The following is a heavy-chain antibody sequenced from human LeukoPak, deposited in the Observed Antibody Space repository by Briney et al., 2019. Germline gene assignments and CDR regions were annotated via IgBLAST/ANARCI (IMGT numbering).Heavy chain of an antibody. V-gene: IGHV1-46*01. CDR3: ARDFPSVFKWDDDILTGYTSRDAFDI. J-gene: IGHJ3*02. Sequence: VASVKVSCKASGYTFTGYYMHWVRQAPGQGLEWMGIINPSGGSTSYAQKFQGRVTMTGDTSTSTVYMELSSLRSEDTAVYYCARDFPSVFKWDDDILTGYTSRDAFDIWGQGTMVTVSS. CDR2: INPSGGST. CDR1: GYTFTGYY. D-gene: IGHD3-9*01.